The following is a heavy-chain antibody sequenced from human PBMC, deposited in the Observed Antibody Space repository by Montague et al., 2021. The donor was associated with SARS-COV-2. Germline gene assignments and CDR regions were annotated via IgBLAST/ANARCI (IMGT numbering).Heavy chain of an antibody. V-gene: IGHV4-34*01. CDR1: GESFSGFL. D-gene: IGHD4-11*01. J-gene: IGHJ4*02. CDR3: ARWDPQTLTVISLRGKSANDY. Sequence: SETLSLTCAIYGESFSGFLWSWIRQPPGKGLEWIAEINDRGVTNXNYNPSLGSRVTISADTSKNQFSLKLRSVTAADTAVYYCARWDPQTLTVISLRGKSANDYWGQGTLVTVSS. CDR2: INDRGVTNX.